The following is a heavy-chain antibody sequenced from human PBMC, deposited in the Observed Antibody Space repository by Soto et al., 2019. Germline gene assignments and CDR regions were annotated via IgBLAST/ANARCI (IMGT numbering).Heavy chain of an antibody. CDR2: ISSDGSHQ. D-gene: IGHD2-2*01. J-gene: IGHJ6*02. CDR3: ARPYCRSTRCYLYYYGMDV. CDR1: GFTFSVSA. V-gene: IGHV3-30-3*01. Sequence: QVQVVESGGGVVQPGTSLRLSCAASGFTFSVSAIHWVRQAPGKGLEWVAVISSDGSHQYYADSVRGRFTISRDNPKNMLYLQMNSLRAEDTAVYYCARPYCRSTRCYLYYYGMDVWGPGTTVTVSS.